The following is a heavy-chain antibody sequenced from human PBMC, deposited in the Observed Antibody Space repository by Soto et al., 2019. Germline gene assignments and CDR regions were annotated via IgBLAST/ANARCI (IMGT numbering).Heavy chain of an antibody. J-gene: IGHJ5*02. CDR1: GGSISSSSYY. CDR3: AREMEENYDSSGYYYDRWFDP. Sequence: SETLSLTCTVSGGSISSSSYYWGWIRQPPGKGLEWIGSIYYSGSTNYNPSLKSRVTISVDTSKNQFSLKLSSVTAADTAVYYCAREMEENYDSSGYYYDRWFDPWGQGTLVTVSS. D-gene: IGHD3-22*01. CDR2: IYYSGST. V-gene: IGHV4-39*07.